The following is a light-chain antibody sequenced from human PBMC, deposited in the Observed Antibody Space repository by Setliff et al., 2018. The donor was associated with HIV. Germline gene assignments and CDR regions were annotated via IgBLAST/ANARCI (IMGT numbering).Light chain of an antibody. V-gene: IGLV1-44*01. CDR1: NFDIGRNT. J-gene: IGLJ2*01. CDR2: ATD. CDR3: SAWDGSLSGVG. Sequence: QSALTQPPSASGTPGQRVTISCSGSNFDIGRNTVSWYQQRPGTAPKLLISATDQRPSGVPDRFSGSKSGTSASLAISGLQSDDEADYYCSAWDGSLSGVGFGGGTK.